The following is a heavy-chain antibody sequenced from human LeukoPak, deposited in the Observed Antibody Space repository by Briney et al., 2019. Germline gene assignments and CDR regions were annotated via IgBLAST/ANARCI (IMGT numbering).Heavy chain of an antibody. V-gene: IGHV3-23*01. D-gene: IGHD3-22*01. CDR2: ISGSGGST. CDR3: AKEAKITMIVVVTRGGAFDI. J-gene: IGHJ3*02. Sequence: GGSLRLSCAASGFTFNNYAMNWVRQAPGKGLEWVSAISGSGGSTYYADSVKGRFTISRDNSKNTLYLQMNSLRAEDTAVYYCAKEAKITMIVVVTRGGAFDIWGQGTMVTVSS. CDR1: GFTFNNYA.